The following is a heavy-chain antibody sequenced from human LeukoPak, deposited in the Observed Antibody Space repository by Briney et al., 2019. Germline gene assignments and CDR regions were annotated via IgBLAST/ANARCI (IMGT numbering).Heavy chain of an antibody. CDR3: ARAYSSSSGRDAFDS. Sequence: PGGSLRLSCAASGYTFNSYNMNWVRLAPGKGLEWVSYISSSSSTTYYADSVKGRFTISRDSAKTSLFLQMNSLRDEDTAVYYCARAYSSSSGRDAFDSWGLGTLVTVSS. J-gene: IGHJ3*02. CDR2: ISSSSSTT. V-gene: IGHV3-48*02. D-gene: IGHD6-6*01. CDR1: GYTFNSYN.